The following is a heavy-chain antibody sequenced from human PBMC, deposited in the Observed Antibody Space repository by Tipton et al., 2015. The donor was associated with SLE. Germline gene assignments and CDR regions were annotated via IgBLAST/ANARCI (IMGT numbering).Heavy chain of an antibody. Sequence: TLSLTCTVSGGSISSSSHYWGWIRQPPGKGLEWIASIYYSGSTYYNSSLKSRVTISVDTSKNQFSLKLSSVTAADTAVYYCARGPSPSGGFDYWGQGTLVTVSS. D-gene: IGHD3-10*01. CDR2: IYYSGST. V-gene: IGHV4-39*07. CDR3: ARGPSPSGGFDY. J-gene: IGHJ4*02. CDR1: GGSISSSSHY.